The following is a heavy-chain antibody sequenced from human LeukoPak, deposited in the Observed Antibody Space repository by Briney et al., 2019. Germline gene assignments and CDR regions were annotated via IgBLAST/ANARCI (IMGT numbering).Heavy chain of an antibody. CDR1: SSGDYY. CDR2: ISWNSGSI. D-gene: IGHD2-8*01. J-gene: IGHJ3*02. CDR3: AKEIMVYAIGYAFDI. Sequence: SSGDYYWSWIRQPPGKGLEWVSGISWNSGSIGYADSVKGRFTISRDNAKNSLYLQMNSLRAEDTALYYCAKEIMVYAIGYAFDIWGQGTMVTVSS. V-gene: IGHV3-9*01.